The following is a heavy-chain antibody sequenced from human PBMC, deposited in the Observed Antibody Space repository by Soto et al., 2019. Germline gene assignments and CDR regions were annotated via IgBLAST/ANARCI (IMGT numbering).Heavy chain of an antibody. D-gene: IGHD5-18*01. V-gene: IGHV4-59*08. Sequence: ASETMPLTCPGSGGSISSYYWSWIRQPPGKGLEWIGYIYYSGSTNYNPSLKSRVTISVDTSKNQFSLKLSSVTAADTAIYYCARRYGYAFDIWGQGTMVT. CDR1: GGSISSYY. CDR3: ARRYGYAFDI. J-gene: IGHJ3*02. CDR2: IYYSGST.